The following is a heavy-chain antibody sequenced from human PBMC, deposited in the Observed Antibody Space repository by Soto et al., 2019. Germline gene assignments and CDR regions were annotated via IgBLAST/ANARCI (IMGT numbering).Heavy chain of an antibody. CDR1: GFSFTTYS. CDR3: ARVRSGVSMVRGVILDPSYYCYTMDV. Sequence: GGSLRLSCAASGFSFTTYSMNWVRQAPGKGLEWVSSITSSSTYIYYADSVKGRFTISRDNAKNSLFLQMNSLRAEDTAVYYCARVRSGVSMVRGVILDPSYYCYTMDVWGRGTTVTVSS. CDR2: ITSSSTYI. J-gene: IGHJ6*02. D-gene: IGHD3-10*01. V-gene: IGHV3-21*01.